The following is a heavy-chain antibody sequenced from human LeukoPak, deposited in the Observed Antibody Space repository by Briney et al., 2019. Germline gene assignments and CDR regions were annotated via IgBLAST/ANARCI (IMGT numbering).Heavy chain of an antibody. CDR1: GGSISGSY. V-gene: IGHV4-59*01. CDR2: IHDSGTT. Sequence: PSVTLSLNCTVPGGSISGSYWNWIRQPPGKGLEWIGCIHDSGTTNYNPSLKSRVTISLHTSKNQFSLRLTSVTAADTAVYYCAIEHDGATYSNLWGQGTLVAVSS. CDR3: AIEHDGATYSNL. J-gene: IGHJ5*02. D-gene: IGHD5-12*01.